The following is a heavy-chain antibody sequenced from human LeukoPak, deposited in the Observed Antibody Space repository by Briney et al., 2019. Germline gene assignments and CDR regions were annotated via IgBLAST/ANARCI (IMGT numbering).Heavy chain of an antibody. CDR2: ISWNSGSI. CDR1: GFTFDDYA. V-gene: IGHV3-9*01. CDR3: AKGPGSGSHSHFDY. D-gene: IGHD1-26*01. Sequence: PGGSLRLSCAASGFTFDDYAMHWVRQAPGKGLEWVSGISWNSGSIGYADSVKGRFTISRDNAKNSLYLQMNSLRAEDTALYYCAKGPGSGSHSHFDYWGQGTLVTVSS. J-gene: IGHJ4*02.